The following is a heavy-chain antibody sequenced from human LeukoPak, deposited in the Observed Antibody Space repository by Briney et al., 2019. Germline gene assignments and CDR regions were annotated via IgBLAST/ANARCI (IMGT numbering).Heavy chain of an antibody. D-gene: IGHD3-22*01. J-gene: IGHJ4*02. CDR3: ARDPYSSGYYYDY. CDR2: ISSSSSYI. Sequence: PGGSLRLSCAASGFTFSSYSMNWVRQAPGQGLEWVSSISSSSSYIYYADSVKGRFTISRDNAKNSLYLQMNSLRAEDTAVYYCARDPYSSGYYYDYWGQGTLVTVSS. CDR1: GFTFSSYS. V-gene: IGHV3-21*01.